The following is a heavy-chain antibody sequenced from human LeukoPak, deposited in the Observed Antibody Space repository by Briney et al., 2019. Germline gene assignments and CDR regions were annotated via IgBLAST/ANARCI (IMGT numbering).Heavy chain of an antibody. CDR1: GYTFTSYY. Sequence: GASVKVSCKASGYTFTSYYMHWVRQAPGQGLEWMGIINPSGGSTSYAQKFQGRVTMTRDTSTSTVYMELSSLRSEDTAVYYCARDARDGADDTGFDYWGQGTLVTVSS. CDR3: ARDARDGADDTGFDY. CDR2: INPSGGST. D-gene: IGHD4-17*01. V-gene: IGHV1-46*01. J-gene: IGHJ4*02.